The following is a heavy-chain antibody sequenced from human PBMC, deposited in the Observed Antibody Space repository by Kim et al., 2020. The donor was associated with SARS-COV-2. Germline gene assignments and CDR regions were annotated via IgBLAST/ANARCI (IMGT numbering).Heavy chain of an antibody. CDR3: ARALGEGGGNWFDP. J-gene: IGHJ5*02. V-gene: IGHV4-59*01. D-gene: IGHD3-16*01. CDR1: GGSISSYY. Sequence: SETLSLTCTVSGGSISSYYWSWIRQPPGKGLEWIGYIYYSGSTNYNPSLKSRVTISVDTSKNQFSLKLSSVTAADTAVYYCARALGEGGGNWFDPWGQGTLVTVSS. CDR2: IYYSGST.